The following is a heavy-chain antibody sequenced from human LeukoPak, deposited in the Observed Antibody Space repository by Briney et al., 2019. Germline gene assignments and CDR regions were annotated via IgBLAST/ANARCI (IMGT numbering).Heavy chain of an antibody. CDR2: IYYSGST. D-gene: IGHD2-2*01. J-gene: IGHJ5*02. V-gene: IGHV4-39*01. CDR1: GGSNSSSSYS. Sequence: QSSETLSLTCTVSGGSNSSSSYSWGWIRQPPGKGLEWIGSIYYSGSTYYNPSLKSRVTISVDTSKNQFSLKLSSVTAADTAVYYCARGRNLVVVVPAAPERDPGGQGTLVTVSS. CDR3: ARGRNLVVVVPAAPERDP.